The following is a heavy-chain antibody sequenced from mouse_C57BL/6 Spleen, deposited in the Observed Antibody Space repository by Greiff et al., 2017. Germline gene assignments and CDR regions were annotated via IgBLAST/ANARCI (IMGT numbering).Heavy chain of an antibody. D-gene: IGHD3-2*02. CDR2: IYPGSGST. J-gene: IGHJ2*01. Sequence: QVQLQQPGAELVKPGASVKMSCKASGYTFTSYWITWVKQRPGQGLEWIGDIYPGSGSTNYNEKFKSKATLTVDTSSSTAYMQLSSLTSEDSAVYYCARGEDSSGPYYFDYWGQGTTLTVSS. CDR1: GYTFTSYW. V-gene: IGHV1-55*01. CDR3: ARGEDSSGPYYFDY.